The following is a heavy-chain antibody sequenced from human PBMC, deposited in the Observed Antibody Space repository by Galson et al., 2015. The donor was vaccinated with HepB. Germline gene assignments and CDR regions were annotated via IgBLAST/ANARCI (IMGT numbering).Heavy chain of an antibody. D-gene: IGHD1-1*01. V-gene: IGHV3-30*03. CDR3: ARVGLGNNWYYFDY. CDR2: ISYDGTNK. J-gene: IGHJ4*02. Sequence: SLRLSCAASGFTFSSYSMNWVRQAPGKGLEWVAVISYDGTNKYYADSVKGRFTISRDNSKNTLYLQMNSLRAEDTAVYYCARVGLGNNWYYFDYWGQGTLVTVSS. CDR1: GFTFSSYS.